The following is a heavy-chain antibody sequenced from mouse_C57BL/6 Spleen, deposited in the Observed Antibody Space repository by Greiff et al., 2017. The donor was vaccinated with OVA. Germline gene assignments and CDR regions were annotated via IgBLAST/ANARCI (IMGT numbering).Heavy chain of an antibody. Sequence: EVQLQESGGGLVQPKGSLKLSCAASGFTFNTYAMHWVRQAPGKGLEWVARIRSKSSNYATYYADSVKDRFTLSRDDSQSMIYLQMNNMKTEDTAMDYCVRDHSGSGSGYFDVWGTGTTVTVSS. J-gene: IGHJ1*03. CDR1: GFTFNTYA. CDR2: IRSKSSNYAT. D-gene: IGHD1-1*01. CDR3: VRDHSGSGSGYFDV. V-gene: IGHV10-3*01.